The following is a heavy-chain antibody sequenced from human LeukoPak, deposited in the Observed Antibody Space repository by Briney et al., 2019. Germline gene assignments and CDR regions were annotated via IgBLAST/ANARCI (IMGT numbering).Heavy chain of an antibody. D-gene: IGHD2-15*01. J-gene: IGHJ5*02. CDR1: GGSISNYY. CDR3: ARVPYCSGGSCYGGDWFDP. CDR2: IYYSGST. Sequence: SETLSLTCTVSGGSISNYYWSWIRQPPGKGLEWIGYIYYSGSTNYNPSLKSRVTISVDTSKNQFSLKLSSVTAADTAVYYCARVPYCSGGSCYGGDWFDPWGQGTLVTVSS. V-gene: IGHV4-59*01.